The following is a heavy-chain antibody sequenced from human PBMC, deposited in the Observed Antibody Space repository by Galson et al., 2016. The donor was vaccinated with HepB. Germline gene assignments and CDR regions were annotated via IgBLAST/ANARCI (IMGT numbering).Heavy chain of an antibody. CDR1: GFTFNTYG. V-gene: IGHV3-30*18. J-gene: IGHJ4*02. Sequence: SLRLSCAASGFTFNTYGMHWVRQAPGKGLEWVAGTSFDGSSELYADSVKGRSSISRDNSKSTLHLQVNSLRAEDTAVYYCAKGALRNFDWVLSYWGQGALVIVSS. CDR2: TSFDGSSE. CDR3: AKGALRNFDWVLSY. D-gene: IGHD3-9*01.